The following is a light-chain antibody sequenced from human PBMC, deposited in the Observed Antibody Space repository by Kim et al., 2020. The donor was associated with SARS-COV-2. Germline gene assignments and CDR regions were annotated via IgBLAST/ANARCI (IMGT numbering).Light chain of an antibody. V-gene: IGKV1-33*01. CDR2: GAS. CDR3: QQYHKIPYT. J-gene: IGKJ2*01. CDR1: QDIIAY. Sequence: ASVGDRVTITCQASQDIIAYLNWFQQKPGKAPTPLIYGASKLETGVPSRFSASGSGTDFTLTITNLQPEDAATYHCQQYHKIPYTFGQGTKLEI.